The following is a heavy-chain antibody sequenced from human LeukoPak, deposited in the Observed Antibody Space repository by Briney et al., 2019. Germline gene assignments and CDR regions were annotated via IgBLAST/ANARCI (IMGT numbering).Heavy chain of an antibody. J-gene: IGHJ4*02. Sequence: PGGSLRLSCAVSGFTVSGNYMSWVRQAPGKGLEWVSLIYSGGTTYYADSVKGRFTISRDNSRNTLYLQMNSLRAEDTAVYYCARRAGGYSHPYDYWGQGTLVTVSS. CDR2: IYSGGTT. CDR3: ARRAGGYSHPYDY. CDR1: GFTVSGNY. D-gene: IGHD4-23*01. V-gene: IGHV3-53*01.